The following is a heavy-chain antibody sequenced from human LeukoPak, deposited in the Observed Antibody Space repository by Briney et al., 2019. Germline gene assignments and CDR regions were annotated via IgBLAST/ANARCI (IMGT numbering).Heavy chain of an antibody. D-gene: IGHD1-26*01. V-gene: IGHV3-30-3*01. CDR2: ISYDGSNK. J-gene: IGHJ4*02. Sequence: GGSLRLSCAASGFTFSSYAMHWVRQAPGKGLEWVAVISYDGSNKYYADSVKGRFTISRDNSKNTLYLQMNSLRAEDTAVYYCARWDLDYWGQGTLVTVSS. CDR3: ARWDLDY. CDR1: GFTFSSYA.